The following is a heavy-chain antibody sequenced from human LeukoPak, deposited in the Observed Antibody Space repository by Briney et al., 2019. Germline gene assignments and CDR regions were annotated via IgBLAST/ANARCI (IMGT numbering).Heavy chain of an antibody. Sequence: SQTLSLTCAVSGGSISSGGYSWSWIRQPPGKGLEWIGYIYHSGSTCYNPSLKSRVTISVDRSKNQFSLKLSSVTAADTAVYYCARGAPITIFGVVTYFDYWAREPWSPSPQ. J-gene: IGHJ4*02. D-gene: IGHD3-3*01. CDR1: GGSISSGGYS. V-gene: IGHV4-30-2*01. CDR2: IYHSGST. CDR3: ARGAPITIFGVVTYFDY.